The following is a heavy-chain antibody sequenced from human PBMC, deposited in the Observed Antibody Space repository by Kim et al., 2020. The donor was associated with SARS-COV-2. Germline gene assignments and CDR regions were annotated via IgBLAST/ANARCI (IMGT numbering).Heavy chain of an antibody. CDR2: VYNSGSRGTT. J-gene: IGHJ5*02. V-gene: IGHV4-59*13. Sequence: SETLSLTCSVSGGSITSDYWSWSRQSPGKGLEWIGYVYNSGSRGTTNYTPSIKSRVTMSVDMSKNQFSLELTSVTPADTAVYYCARRDTLTGYYTPWGQGTLVTVSS. D-gene: IGHD3-9*01. CDR1: GGSITSDY. CDR3: ARRDTLTGYYTP.